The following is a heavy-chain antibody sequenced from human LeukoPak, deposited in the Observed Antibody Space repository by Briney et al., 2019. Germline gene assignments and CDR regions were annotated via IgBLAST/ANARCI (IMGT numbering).Heavy chain of an antibody. CDR3: ACGGDIVVATGWFDP. J-gene: IGHJ5*02. CDR2: IYYSGST. Sequence: SETLSLTCTVSRGSITSYYWSWIRQPPGKGLEWIGYIYYSGSTNYNPSLKSRVTISVDTSKNQFSLKLSSVTAADTAVYYCACGGDIVVATGWFDPWGQGTLVTVSS. D-gene: IGHD2-15*01. V-gene: IGHV4-59*08. CDR1: RGSITSYY.